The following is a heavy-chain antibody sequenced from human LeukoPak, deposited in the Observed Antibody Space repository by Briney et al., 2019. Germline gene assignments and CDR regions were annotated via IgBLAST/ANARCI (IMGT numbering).Heavy chain of an antibody. D-gene: IGHD6-19*01. CDR2: INTDGTVT. J-gene: IGHJ4*02. CDR3: ATKQWLAPPPDS. Sequence: PPGGSLTLSCAASGFTFSKYWMRWVRQAPGKGLESVSRINTDGTVTTYADPVKGRFTVSRDNADNTMFLQMNSVRDEDKAGYYCATKQWLAPPPDSWGQGTPVTVSS. CDR1: GFTFSKYW. V-gene: IGHV3-74*01.